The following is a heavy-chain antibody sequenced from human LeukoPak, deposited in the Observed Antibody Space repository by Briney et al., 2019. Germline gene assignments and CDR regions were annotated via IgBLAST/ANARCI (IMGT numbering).Heavy chain of an antibody. Sequence: SETLSLTCAVYGGSFSGYYWSWIRQPPGKGLEWIGEINHSGSTNYNPSLKRRVTISVDTSKNQFSLKLSSVTAADTAVYYCARGDFGYDSSGYYIPYFDYWGQGTLVTVSS. J-gene: IGHJ4*02. CDR1: GGSFSGYY. CDR2: INHSGST. CDR3: ARGDFGYDSSGYYIPYFDY. V-gene: IGHV4-34*01. D-gene: IGHD3-22*01.